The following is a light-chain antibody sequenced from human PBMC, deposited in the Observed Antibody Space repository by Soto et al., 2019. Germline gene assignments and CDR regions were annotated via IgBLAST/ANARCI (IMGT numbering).Light chain of an antibody. CDR1: QSVSSN. V-gene: IGKV3-15*01. CDR2: GAS. CDR3: QQYNNWPPYT. J-gene: IGKJ2*01. Sequence: EIVMTQSPATQSLSPGERASLSCRASQSVSSNLAWYQQKPGQAPRLLIYGASNRATGIPARFSGSGSGTEFTLTISSLQSEDFAVCYCQQYNNWPPYTFGQGTKLEIK.